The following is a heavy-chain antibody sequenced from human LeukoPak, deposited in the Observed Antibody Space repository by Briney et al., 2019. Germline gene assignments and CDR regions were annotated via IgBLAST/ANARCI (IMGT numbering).Heavy chain of an antibody. J-gene: IGHJ4*02. CDR2: ISWNGGRI. V-gene: IGHV3-9*01. CDR1: GFNFDDYT. CDR3: AKGSRITMIRGENLDY. Sequence: PGGSLRLSCAASGFNFDDYTMHWVRQAPGKGLEWVSSISWNGGRIDYAGSVKGRFTISRDNAKNSLSLQMNSLRSEDTALYYCAKGSRITMIRGENLDYWGLGTLVTVSS. D-gene: IGHD3-10*01.